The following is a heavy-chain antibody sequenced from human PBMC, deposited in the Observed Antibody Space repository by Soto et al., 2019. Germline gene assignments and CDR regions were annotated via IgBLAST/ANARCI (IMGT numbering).Heavy chain of an antibody. CDR2: IYYSGST. CDR3: ARQVVVAAPFDY. J-gene: IGHJ4*02. D-gene: IGHD2-15*01. V-gene: IGHV4-39*01. Sequence: QLQLQESGPGLVKPSETLSLTCTVSGGSISSSSYYWGWIRQPPGKGLEWIGSIYYSGSTYYNPSRKSRVTISVDTSKNQFSLKLSSVTAADTAVYYCARQVVVAAPFDYWGQGTLVTVSS. CDR1: GGSISSSSYY.